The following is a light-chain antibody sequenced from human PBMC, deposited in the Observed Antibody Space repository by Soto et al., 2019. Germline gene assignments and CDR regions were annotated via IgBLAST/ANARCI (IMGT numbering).Light chain of an antibody. CDR2: AAS. CDR3: QQSYSTPLDT. V-gene: IGKV1-39*01. Sequence: DIQMTQSPSSLSASVGDRVTITCRASQSISSYLNWYQQKPGKAPKLLIYAASSLQSGVPSRVSGSGSGTDFTLTISSLQPEDFATYYCQQSYSTPLDTFGPGTKVDIK. CDR1: QSISSY. J-gene: IGKJ3*01.